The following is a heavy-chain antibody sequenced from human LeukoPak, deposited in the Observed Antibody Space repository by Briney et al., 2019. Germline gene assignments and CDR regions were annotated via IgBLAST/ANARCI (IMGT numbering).Heavy chain of an antibody. CDR1: GFTFSSYA. D-gene: IGHD3-9*01. J-gene: IGHJ4*02. Sequence: GGSLRLSCAASGFTFSSYAMHWVRQAPGKGLEGVAVISYDGSNKYYADSVKGRFTISRDNSKNTLYLQMNSLRAEDTAVYYCARGGLYDILTGYSYYFDYWGQGTLVTVSS. CDR2: ISYDGSNK. V-gene: IGHV3-30*04. CDR3: ARGGLYDILTGYSYYFDY.